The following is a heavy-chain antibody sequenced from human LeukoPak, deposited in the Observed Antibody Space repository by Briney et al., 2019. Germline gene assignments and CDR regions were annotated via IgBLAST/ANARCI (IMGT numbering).Heavy chain of an antibody. CDR1: GFTFSSYA. J-gene: IGHJ4*02. Sequence: GGSLRLSCAASGFTFSSYAMSWVRQAPGKGLAWVSTVSGGSGSTYCADSVKGRFTISRDNSKNTLYLQMNSLRDEDTAVYYCAKHRFESGGYHSTDWGQGTLVTVSS. CDR3: AKHRFESGGYHSTD. D-gene: IGHD3-22*01. CDR2: VSGGSGST. V-gene: IGHV3-23*01.